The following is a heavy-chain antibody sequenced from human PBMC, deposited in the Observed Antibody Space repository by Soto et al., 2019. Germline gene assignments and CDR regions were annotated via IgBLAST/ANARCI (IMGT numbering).Heavy chain of an antibody. V-gene: IGHV1-69*01. D-gene: IGHD2-15*01. CDR1: GGSFSSYA. CDR3: ASDYCSGGSCYPKYDY. J-gene: IGHJ4*02. CDR2: IIPIFGTA. Sequence: SVTGSCTASGGSFSSYAIGWVRQAPGQGLEWMGGIIPIFGTANYAQKFQGRVTITADESTSTAYMELSSLRSEDTAVYYCASDYCSGGSCYPKYDYWGQGTLVTVSS.